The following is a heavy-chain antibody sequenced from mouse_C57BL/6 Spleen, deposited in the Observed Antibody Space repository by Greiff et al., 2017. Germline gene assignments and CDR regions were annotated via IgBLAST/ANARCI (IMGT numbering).Heavy chain of an antibody. CDR1: GYTFTSYW. V-gene: IGHV1-5*01. CDR3: TRPGSSYVGFAY. CDR2: IYPGNSDT. Sequence: EVQLQQSGTVLARPGASVKMSCKTSGYTFTSYWMHWVKQRPGQGLEWIGAIYPGNSDTSYNQKFKGKAKLTAVTSASTAYMELSSLTNEASAVYYCTRPGSSYVGFAYWGQGTLVTVSA. J-gene: IGHJ3*01. D-gene: IGHD1-1*01.